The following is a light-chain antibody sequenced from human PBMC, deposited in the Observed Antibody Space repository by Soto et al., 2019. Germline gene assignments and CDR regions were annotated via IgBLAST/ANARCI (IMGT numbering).Light chain of an antibody. Sequence: AIQLTQSPSSLSASVGDRVTITCRARQGISSALAWYQQKPGKAPKLLIYDASSLESEVPSRFSGSGSGTDFTLTISSLQPEDFATYYCQQFNSYRTFGQGARLEIK. V-gene: IGKV1-13*02. CDR3: QQFNSYRT. CDR1: QGISSA. J-gene: IGKJ5*01. CDR2: DAS.